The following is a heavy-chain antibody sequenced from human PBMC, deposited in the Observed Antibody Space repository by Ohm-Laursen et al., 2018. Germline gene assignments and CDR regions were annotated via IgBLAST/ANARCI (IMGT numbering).Heavy chain of an antibody. CDR3: ARRGDTGAFDI. D-gene: IGHD1-26*01. V-gene: IGHV3-7*01. CDR1: GFTFSTYW. CDR2: INQDGSEK. Sequence: SLRLSCAASGFTFSTYWMNWFRQAPGKGLESVASINQDGSEKYFVDSVKGRFTISRDNAKNSLYLQMNSLRAEDTAVYYCARRGDTGAFDIWGQGTMVTVSS. J-gene: IGHJ3*02.